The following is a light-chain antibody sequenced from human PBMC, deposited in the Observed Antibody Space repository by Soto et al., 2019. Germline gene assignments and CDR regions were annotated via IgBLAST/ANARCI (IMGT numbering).Light chain of an antibody. Sequence: DIQMTQSPSSLSAAVGDRFTITCLASQSISSYLNWYQQKPGKAPKLLIYAASSLQIGVPSRFSGSGSGKDFTLTISSLQPEDFATYYCQQSYSTPRTFGQVTKVDIK. CDR2: AAS. J-gene: IGKJ1*01. V-gene: IGKV1-39*01. CDR1: QSISSY. CDR3: QQSYSTPRT.